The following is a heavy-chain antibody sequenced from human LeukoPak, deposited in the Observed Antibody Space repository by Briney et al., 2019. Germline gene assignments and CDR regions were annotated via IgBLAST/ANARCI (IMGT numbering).Heavy chain of an antibody. D-gene: IGHD6-6*01. Sequence: GGSLRLSCAASGFTFSNYWMHWVRQAPGKGLVWLSRINSDGSSTSYADSVKGRFTISRDNAKNTLYVQMNSLRAEDTAVYYCARDLSIAARPAFDNWGQGTLVTVSS. CDR1: GFTFSNYW. CDR2: INSDGSST. CDR3: ARDLSIAARPAFDN. V-gene: IGHV3-74*01. J-gene: IGHJ4*02.